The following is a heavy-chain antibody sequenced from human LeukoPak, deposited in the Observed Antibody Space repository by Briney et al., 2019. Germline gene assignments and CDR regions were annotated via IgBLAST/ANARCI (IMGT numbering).Heavy chain of an antibody. D-gene: IGHD4-17*01. J-gene: IGHJ4*02. V-gene: IGHV3-49*04. CDR1: GFTLGDYA. CDR2: IRSKAYGGTT. Sequence: GGSLRLSCTASGFTLGDYAMSWVRQAPGKGLEWVSFIRSKAYGGTTEYAASVKGRFAISRDDSKNIAYLQMNSLKTEDTAVFYCTKHDYGDYPSGLWGQGTLVTVSS. CDR3: TKHDYGDYPSGL.